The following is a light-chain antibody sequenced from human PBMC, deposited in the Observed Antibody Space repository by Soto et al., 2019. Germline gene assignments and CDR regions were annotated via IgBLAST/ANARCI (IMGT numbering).Light chain of an antibody. Sequence: DIQLTQSPSLLSASVGDTVTITCRASQAISTSLAWYRQKSGMAPKLLIYAASTLHSGVPSRFSGSGSGTEFTLTISSLQPDDFATYYCQQYNSYWTFGQGTKVDIK. CDR3: QQYNSYWT. CDR2: AAS. CDR1: QAISTS. J-gene: IGKJ1*01. V-gene: IGKV1-9*01.